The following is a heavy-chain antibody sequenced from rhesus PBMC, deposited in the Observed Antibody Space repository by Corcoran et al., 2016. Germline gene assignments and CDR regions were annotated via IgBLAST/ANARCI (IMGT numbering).Heavy chain of an antibody. Sequence: QVQLQESGPGLVKPSETLPLTCAVSGAPIRSNYWSWIRQAPGKGLEWIGRIYGSGSSTNSNPAFTTRVTLSVATSKNRLSRKLSSVTAADTAVYYCARHEGRGYSYSRHFDYWGQGVLVTVSS. CDR1: GAPIRSNY. CDR2: IYGSGSST. V-gene: IGHV4S11*01. J-gene: IGHJ4*01. CDR3: ARHEGRGYSYSRHFDY. D-gene: IGHD5-12*01.